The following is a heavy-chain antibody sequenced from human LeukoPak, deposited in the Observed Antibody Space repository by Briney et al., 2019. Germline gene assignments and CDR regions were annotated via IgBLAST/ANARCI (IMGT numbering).Heavy chain of an antibody. D-gene: IGHD2-2*01. Sequence: PGGSPRLSCAASGFTFSSYAMSWVRQAPGKGLEWVSAISGSGGSTYYADSVKGRFTISRDNSKNTLYLQMNSLRAEDTAVYYCAKDRVGYCSSTSCLWPVDYWGQGTLVTVSS. CDR1: GFTFSSYA. CDR2: ISGSGGST. CDR3: AKDRVGYCSSTSCLWPVDY. J-gene: IGHJ4*02. V-gene: IGHV3-23*01.